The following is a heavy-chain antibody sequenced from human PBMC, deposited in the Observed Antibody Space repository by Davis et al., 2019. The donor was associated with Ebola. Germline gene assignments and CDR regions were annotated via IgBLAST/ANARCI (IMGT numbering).Heavy chain of an antibody. J-gene: IGHJ6*03. D-gene: IGHD3-22*01. CDR2: ISWNSGTI. Sequence: GGSLRLSCAASGFAFGDYAMHWVRQAPGKGLEWVSGISWNSGTIDYADSVKGRFTISRDNAKNSLYLQMNSLRAEDTALYYCARRVYDTSGYYYMDVWGKGTTVTVSS. V-gene: IGHV3-9*01. CDR1: GFAFGDYA. CDR3: ARRVYDTSGYYYMDV.